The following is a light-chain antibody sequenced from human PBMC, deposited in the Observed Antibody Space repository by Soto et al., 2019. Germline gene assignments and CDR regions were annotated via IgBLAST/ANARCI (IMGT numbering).Light chain of an antibody. CDR2: DAS. CDR1: QTVRNNY. V-gene: IGKV3D-20*02. CDR3: QHRSIWPVS. J-gene: IGKJ5*01. Sequence: EFVLTQSPGTLSLSPGERATLSCRASQTVRNNYLACYQQKPGQAPRLLIYDASSRATGIPDRFSGGGSGTDFTLTISRLEPEDFAVYYCQHRSIWPVSFGQGTRLEIK.